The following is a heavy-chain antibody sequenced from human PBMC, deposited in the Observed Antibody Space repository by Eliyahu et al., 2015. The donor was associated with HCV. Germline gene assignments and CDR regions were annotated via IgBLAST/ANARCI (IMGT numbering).Heavy chain of an antibody. D-gene: IGHD4-23*01. V-gene: IGHV3-49*03. CDR2: IXSNAHGGTT. Sequence: EVQLVQSGGDLVQPGXSLRLSCTASXXXFXFYXXNWFRQAPGKGLEWVGFIXSNAHGGTTEYSASVKGRFTISRDDSKSIAYLQMNSLTSADTGVYYCARDDRGTSDDFHYWGQGALVTVSS. CDR1: XXXFXFYX. J-gene: IGHJ4*02. CDR3: ARDDRGTSDDFHY.